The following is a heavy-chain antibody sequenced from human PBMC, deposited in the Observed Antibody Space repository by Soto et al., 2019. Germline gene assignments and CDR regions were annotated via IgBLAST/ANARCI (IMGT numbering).Heavy chain of an antibody. CDR2: ISSGGTSK. D-gene: IGHD1-26*01. CDR1: GFTFGDYA. J-gene: IGHJ4*02. V-gene: IGHV3-23*01. Sequence: GGSLRLSCAASGFTFGDYAMGWVRQAPGKGLEWVSVISSGGTSKYYADSVKGRFTLSRDNSGNTLYLQMNSLGAEDTAVYYCAKDWHYTVPRYSGSPLQVRPPPFIDSWGQGTLVTVSS. CDR3: AKDWHYTVPRYSGSPLQVRPPPFIDS.